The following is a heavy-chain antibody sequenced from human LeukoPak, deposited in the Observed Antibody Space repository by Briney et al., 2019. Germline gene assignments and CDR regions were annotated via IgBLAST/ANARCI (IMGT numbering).Heavy chain of an antibody. J-gene: IGHJ4*02. Sequence: ASVKVSCKASGYTFTIYDINWVRHATGQGLEWMGWMNPNSGNTGYAQKFQVRVTMTRNTSISIAYMELSRLRSEDTAVYCCARSKPDRFWSGYYIDYWGQGTLVTVSS. D-gene: IGHD3-3*01. V-gene: IGHV1-8*01. CDR1: GYTFTIYD. CDR2: MNPNSGNT. CDR3: ARSKPDRFWSGYYIDY.